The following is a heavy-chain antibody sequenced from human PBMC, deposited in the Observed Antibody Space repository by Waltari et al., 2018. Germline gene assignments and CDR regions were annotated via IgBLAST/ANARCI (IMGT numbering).Heavy chain of an antibody. D-gene: IGHD6-6*01. Sequence: QVQLQESGPGLAKPSETLSLTCAVSGYSISSGYYWGWIRQPPGKGLEWIGSIYHSGSTYYNPSLKSRVTISVDTSKNQFSLKLSSVTAADTAVYYCARTIAAQNWFDPWGQGTLVTVSS. CDR3: ARTIAAQNWFDP. V-gene: IGHV4-38-2*01. CDR2: IYHSGST. J-gene: IGHJ5*02. CDR1: GYSISSGYY.